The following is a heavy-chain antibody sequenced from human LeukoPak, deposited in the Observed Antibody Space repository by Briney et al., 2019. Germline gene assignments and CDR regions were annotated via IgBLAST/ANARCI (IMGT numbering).Heavy chain of an antibody. CDR3: ARVLYNYYDSSGYYYVVERGPTVFDY. J-gene: IGHJ4*02. CDR2: IYSGTT. CDR1: GFSVSDNS. D-gene: IGHD3-22*01. Sequence: PGGSLRLSCTVSGFSVSDNSMSWVRQAPGKGLEWVSFIYSGTTHYSDSVKGRFTISRDNSKNTLYLQMNSLRAEDTAVYYCARVLYNYYDSSGYYYVVERGPTVFDYWGQGTLATVSS. V-gene: IGHV3-53*01.